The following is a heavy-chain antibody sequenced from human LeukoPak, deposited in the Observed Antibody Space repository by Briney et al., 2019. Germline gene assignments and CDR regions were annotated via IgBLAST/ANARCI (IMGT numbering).Heavy chain of an antibody. CDR3: ARDLGCSSTSCYTLNWFDP. V-gene: IGHV1-69*05. Sequence: GASVKVSCKASGGTFSSYAISWVRQAPGQGLEWMGGIIPIFGTANYAQKFQGRVTITTDESTSTAYVELSSLRSEDTAVYYCARDLGCSSTSCYTLNWFDPWGQGTLVTVSS. CDR1: GGTFSSYA. J-gene: IGHJ5*02. D-gene: IGHD2-2*02. CDR2: IIPIFGTA.